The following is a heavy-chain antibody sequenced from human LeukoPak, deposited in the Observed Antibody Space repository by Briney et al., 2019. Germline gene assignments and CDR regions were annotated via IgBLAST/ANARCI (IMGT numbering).Heavy chain of an antibody. D-gene: IGHD6-13*01. V-gene: IGHV4-30-4*01. CDR1: GGSISSGDYY. J-gene: IGHJ4*02. CDR3: ARVEAAAGSPLFDY. Sequence: SETLSLTCTVSGGSISSGDYYWSWIRQPPGKGLEWIGYIYYSGSTYYNPSLKSRVTISVDTSKNQFSLKLSSVTAADTAVYYCARVEAAAGSPLFDYWGQVTLVTVSS. CDR2: IYYSGST.